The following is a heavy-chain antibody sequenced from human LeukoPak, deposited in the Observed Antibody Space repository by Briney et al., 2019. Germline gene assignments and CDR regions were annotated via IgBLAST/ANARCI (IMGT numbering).Heavy chain of an antibody. D-gene: IGHD6-13*01. CDR2: IIPIFGTA. J-gene: IGHJ6*03. CDR3: ARDGVLSYYYYMDV. Sequence: ASVKVSCKASGGTFSSYAISWVRQAPGQGLEWMGRIIPIFGTANYAQKFQGRVTITTDESTSTAYMELSSLRSEGTAVYYCARDGVLSYYYYMDVWGKGTTVTVSS. V-gene: IGHV1-69*05. CDR1: GGTFSSYA.